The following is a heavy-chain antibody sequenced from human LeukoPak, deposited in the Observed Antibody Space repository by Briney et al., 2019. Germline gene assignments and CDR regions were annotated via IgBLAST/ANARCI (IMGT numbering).Heavy chain of an antibody. CDR3: AGTWYSSGWYSYYFDY. J-gene: IGHJ4*02. Sequence: SETLSLTCIVSGGSISSSSYYWGWIRQPPGKGLEWIGSIYYSGSTYYNPSLKSRVTISVDTSKNQFSLKLSSVTAADTAVYYCAGTWYSSGWYSYYFDYWGQGTLVTVSS. D-gene: IGHD6-19*01. V-gene: IGHV4-39*07. CDR2: IYYSGST. CDR1: GGSISSSSYY.